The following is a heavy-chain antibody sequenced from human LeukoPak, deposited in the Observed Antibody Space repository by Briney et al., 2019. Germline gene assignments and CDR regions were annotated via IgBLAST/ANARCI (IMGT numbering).Heavy chain of an antibody. J-gene: IGHJ4*02. D-gene: IGHD6-19*01. CDR1: GFTFDDYA. CDR3: AKGSGYSSGWLDY. CDR2: ISWNSGSI. V-gene: IGHV3-9*03. Sequence: GGSLRLSCAASGFTFDDYAMHWVRQAPGKGLEWVSGISWNSGSIGYADSVKGRFTISRDHAKNSLYLQMNSLRAEDMALYYCAKGSGYSSGWLDYWGQGTLVTVSS.